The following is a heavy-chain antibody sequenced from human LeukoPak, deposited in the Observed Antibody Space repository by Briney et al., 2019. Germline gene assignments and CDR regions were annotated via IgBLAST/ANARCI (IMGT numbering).Heavy chain of an antibody. CDR3: TRDGNGYYYYNYMDF. CDR1: GFTFTDYS. V-gene: IGHV3-21*06. J-gene: IGHJ6*03. CDR2: ISTVSTYT. Sequence: GGSLRLSCAASGFTFTDYSMNWVRKAPGKGLELVSSISTVSTYTFYGVSVKGRFTISRDNRKNILYLQMSSLSAEDTAVYYCTRDGNGYYYYNYMDFWGKGATVTVSS. D-gene: IGHD1-14*01.